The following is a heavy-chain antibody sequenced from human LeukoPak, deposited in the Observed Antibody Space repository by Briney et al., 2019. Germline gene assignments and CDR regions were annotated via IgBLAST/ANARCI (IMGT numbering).Heavy chain of an antibody. CDR1: GVSISSSNSY. J-gene: IGHJ4*02. CDR3: VRQTGSGLFTLP. Sequence: PSETLSLTCTVSGVSISSSNSYWGCIRQPPGKGLEWIGSIYYTGNTYYNASLKSRVTISIDTSKNQISLRPTSVTATDTAMYYCVRQTGSGLFTLPGGQGTLVTVSS. CDR2: IYYTGNT. V-gene: IGHV4-39*01. D-gene: IGHD3/OR15-3a*01.